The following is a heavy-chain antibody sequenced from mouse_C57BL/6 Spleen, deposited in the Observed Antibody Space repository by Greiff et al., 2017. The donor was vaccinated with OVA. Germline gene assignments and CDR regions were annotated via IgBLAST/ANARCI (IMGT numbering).Heavy chain of an antibody. J-gene: IGHJ4*01. CDR1: GYTFTSYG. Sequence: LVESGAELARPGASVKLSCKASGYTFTSYGISWVKQRTGQGLEWIGEIDPRSGNTYYNEKFKGKATLTADKSSSTAYMELRSLTSEDSAVYFCARDYGKEGYAMDYWGQGTSVTVSS. V-gene: IGHV1-81*01. CDR3: ARDYGKEGYAMDY. D-gene: IGHD2-1*01. CDR2: IDPRSGNT.